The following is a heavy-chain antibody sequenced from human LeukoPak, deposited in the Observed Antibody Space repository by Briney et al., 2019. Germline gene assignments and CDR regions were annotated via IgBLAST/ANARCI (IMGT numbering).Heavy chain of an antibody. J-gene: IGHJ4*01. CDR1: GFNFNKYG. D-gene: IGHD3-22*01. CDR2: VSFDGRDK. Sequence: QTGGSLRLSCAASGFNFNKYGIHWVRQAPGKGLEWVAVVSFDGRDKYYVDSVKGRFTISRDSSKNTVFLQMNRLNAEDTAVYYCAKERDSLDSSGSPYDYWGQGTLVTVSS. CDR3: AKERDSLDSSGSPYDY. V-gene: IGHV3-30*18.